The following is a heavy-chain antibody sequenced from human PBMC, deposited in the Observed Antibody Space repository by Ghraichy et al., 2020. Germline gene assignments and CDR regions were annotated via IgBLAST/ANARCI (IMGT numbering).Heavy chain of an antibody. V-gene: IGHV3-21*05. CDR2: ISSRSSYI. CDR1: GFTFSSYS. D-gene: IGHD1-26*01. Sequence: GGSLRLSCAASGFTFSSYSMNWVRQAPGKGLEWVSCISSRSSYITYADSVKGRFTISRDDAKSSLYLQINSLRVEDTAIYYCARADGGSYSSLADYWGQGTLVTVSS. CDR3: ARADGGSYSSLADY. J-gene: IGHJ4*02.